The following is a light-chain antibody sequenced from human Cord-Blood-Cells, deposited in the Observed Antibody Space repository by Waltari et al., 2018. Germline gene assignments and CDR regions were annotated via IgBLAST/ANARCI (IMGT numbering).Light chain of an antibody. Sequence: DIQMTQSPSSLSASVGDRVTITCRASQSISSYLNWYQQKPGKAPKLLIYAASSLQSGVPSRCTVSVSVTDITLTIRSLQTEDISTHYCQQSYSTPPTFGGGTKVEIK. V-gene: IGKV1-39*01. J-gene: IGKJ4*01. CDR2: AAS. CDR3: QQSYSTPPT. CDR1: QSISSY.